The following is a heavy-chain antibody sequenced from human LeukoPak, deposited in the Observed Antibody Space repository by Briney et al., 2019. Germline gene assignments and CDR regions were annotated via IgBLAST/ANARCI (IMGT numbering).Heavy chain of an antibody. Sequence: SVKVSCKASGGTFSSYAISWVRQAPGQGLEWMGGIIPIFGTANYAQKFQGRVTITADESTSTAYMELSSLRSEDTAVYYCARERELRFLEWLLSYYYGMDAWGQGTTVTVSS. CDR2: IIPIFGTA. D-gene: IGHD3-3*01. J-gene: IGHJ6*02. V-gene: IGHV1-69*13. CDR3: ARERELRFLEWLLSYYYGMDA. CDR1: GGTFSSYA.